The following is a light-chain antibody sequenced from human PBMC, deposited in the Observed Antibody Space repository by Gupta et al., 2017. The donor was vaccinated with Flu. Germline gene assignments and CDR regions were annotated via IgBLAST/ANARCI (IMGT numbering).Light chain of an antibody. CDR1: QSLLHSDGKTY. Sequence: VNPGKPASISCKASQSLLHSDGKTYLFWYQQKEGQPPQLLIYEGSNRGSGVPDRISGSGSGTDFTLKISRVEAEDVGIYYCLQRIQFPFTFGGGTKVEIK. V-gene: IGKV2D-29*01. CDR3: LQRIQFPFT. J-gene: IGKJ4*01. CDR2: EGS.